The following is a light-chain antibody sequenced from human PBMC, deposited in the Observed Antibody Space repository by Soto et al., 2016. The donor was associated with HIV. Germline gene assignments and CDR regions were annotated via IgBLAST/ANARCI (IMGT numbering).Light chain of an antibody. CDR2: SAS. Sequence: DIQLTQSPSFLAASVGDRVSITCRASQGIGNHLAWYQQRPGKAPKLLISSASTLQSGVPSRFSGSGFGTVFTLTISSLQPEDFGTYYCLQHNAFPRTFGGGTKVEIK. CDR1: QGIGNH. J-gene: IGKJ4*01. V-gene: IGKV1-9*01. CDR3: LQHNAFPRT.